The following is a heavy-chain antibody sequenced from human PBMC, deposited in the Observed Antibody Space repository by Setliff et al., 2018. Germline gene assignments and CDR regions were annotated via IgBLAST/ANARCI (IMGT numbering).Heavy chain of an antibody. CDR2: ISTYNGDT. D-gene: IGHD2-2*01. Sequence: ASVKVSCKASGYTFTSYGISWVRQAPGQGLEWMGWISTYNGDTDYAQKLQDRLTMTTDTSTSTVYMELRSLRSDDTAVYYCARVEFTSWSQPGEIDYWGQGTLVTVSS. CDR1: GYTFTSYG. V-gene: IGHV1-18*01. J-gene: IGHJ4*02. CDR3: ARVEFTSWSQPGEIDY.